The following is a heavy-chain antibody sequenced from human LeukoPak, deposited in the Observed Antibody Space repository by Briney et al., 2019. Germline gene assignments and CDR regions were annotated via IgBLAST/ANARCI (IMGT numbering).Heavy chain of an antibody. CDR3: ATESDYYGSGRDF. CDR2: IYSGGST. Sequence: GGSLRLSCAASGFTVSSNYMSWVGQAPGKGLEWVSVIYSGGSTYYADSVKGRFAISRDNSKNTLYLQMNSLRAEDTAVYYCATESDYYGSGRDFWGQGTLVTVSS. V-gene: IGHV3-53*01. J-gene: IGHJ4*02. CDR1: GFTVSSNY. D-gene: IGHD3-10*01.